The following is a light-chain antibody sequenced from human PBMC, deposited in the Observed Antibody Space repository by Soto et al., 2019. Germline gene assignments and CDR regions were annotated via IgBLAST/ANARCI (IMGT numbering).Light chain of an antibody. CDR2: GAS. CDR1: QSVSSN. V-gene: IGKV3-15*01. CDR3: QQYSNWPS. J-gene: IGKJ4*01. Sequence: EIVMTQSPATLSVSPGERATLSCRASQSVSSNLAWYQQRPGQAPRLVIYGASTRATGIPARFSGSGSGTDFILTISSLQSEDFAVYYCQQYSNWPSFGGGTKVEIK.